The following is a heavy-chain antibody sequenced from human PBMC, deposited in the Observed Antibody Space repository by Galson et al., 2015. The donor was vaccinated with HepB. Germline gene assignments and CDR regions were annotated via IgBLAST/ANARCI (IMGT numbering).Heavy chain of an antibody. CDR1: GFTFSSYA. V-gene: IGHV3-7*03. CDR3: TKSFDY. CDR2: IKQDGSEK. Sequence: SLRLSCAASGFTFSSYAMSWVRQAPGKGLEWVASIKQDGSEKFSVESVKGRFTISRDNAKNSVYLQMNSLRVEDTAVYYCTKSFDYWGQGTLLTVSS. J-gene: IGHJ4*02.